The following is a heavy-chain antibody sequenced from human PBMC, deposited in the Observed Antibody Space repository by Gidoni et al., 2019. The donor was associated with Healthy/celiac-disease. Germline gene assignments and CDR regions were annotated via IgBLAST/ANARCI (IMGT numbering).Heavy chain of an antibody. Sequence: QVQLVESGGGVVQPGRSLRLSCAASGFTFSSYGMRWVRQAPGKGLEWVAVIWYDGSNKYYADSVKGRFTISRDNSKNTLYLQMNSLRAEDTAVYYCAREEAVAGFWLDYWGQGTLVTVSS. J-gene: IGHJ4*02. V-gene: IGHV3-33*01. CDR3: AREEAVAGFWLDY. D-gene: IGHD6-19*01. CDR1: GFTFSSYG. CDR2: IWYDGSNK.